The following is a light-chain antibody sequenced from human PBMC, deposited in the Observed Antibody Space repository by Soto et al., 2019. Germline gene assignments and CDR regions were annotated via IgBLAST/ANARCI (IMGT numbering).Light chain of an antibody. Sequence: EIVLTQSPATLSFSPGERSTLSCRSSQRFDVYLAWYQQKPCHAPRLLIYDASNRATGIPARFSGSGSGTDFTLTISSLEPEDFAVYYCQQRSNWPPSITFGQGTRLEIK. CDR3: QQRSNWPPSIT. CDR1: QRFDVY. J-gene: IGKJ5*01. CDR2: DAS. V-gene: IGKV3-11*01.